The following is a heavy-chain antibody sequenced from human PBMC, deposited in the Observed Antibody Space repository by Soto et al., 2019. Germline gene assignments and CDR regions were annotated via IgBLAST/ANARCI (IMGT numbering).Heavy chain of an antibody. CDR2: IYYSGST. CDR3: ATNHGVGPGYYYYGMDV. D-gene: IGHD3-3*01. J-gene: IGHJ6*02. Sequence: SETLSLTCTVSGGSISSGSYYWGWIRHPPGKGLEWIGSIYYSGSTYYNPSLKSRVTISVDTSKNQFSLKLSSVTAAETAVYYCATNHGVGPGYYYYGMDVWGQGTTVTVSS. CDR1: GGSISSGSYY. V-gene: IGHV4-39*01.